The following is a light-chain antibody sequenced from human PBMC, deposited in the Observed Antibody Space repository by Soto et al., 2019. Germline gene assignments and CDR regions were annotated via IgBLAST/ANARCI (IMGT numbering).Light chain of an antibody. CDR1: QSVSSSY. Sequence: EIVLTQSPGTLSLSPGERATLSCRASQSVSSSYLAWYQQKPGQAPRLLIYGASSRATGIPDRFSGSGSGTDFTLTSSGLESEDFAVYYCQQYDSSPRTFGQGTRLEIK. J-gene: IGKJ5*01. V-gene: IGKV3-20*01. CDR2: GAS. CDR3: QQYDSSPRT.